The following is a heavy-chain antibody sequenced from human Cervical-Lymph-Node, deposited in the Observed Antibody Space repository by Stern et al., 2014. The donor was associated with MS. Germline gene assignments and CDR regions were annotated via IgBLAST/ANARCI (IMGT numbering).Heavy chain of an antibody. CDR3: LSDYN. J-gene: IGHJ4*02. D-gene: IGHD5-24*01. V-gene: IGHV7-4-1*02. CDR2: INTNTGNP. CDR1: GYRFTSYG. Sequence: VQLVQSGSEVKKPGASVKVSCTGHGYRFTSYGMNWVRQAPGKGLEWMGRINTNTGNPTYAQDFTGRFVFSLDTSVSTAYLEITSLKAEDTAVYYCLSDYNWGQGTLVTVSS.